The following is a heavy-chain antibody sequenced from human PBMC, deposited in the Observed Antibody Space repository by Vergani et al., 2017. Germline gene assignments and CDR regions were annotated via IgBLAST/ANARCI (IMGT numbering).Heavy chain of an antibody. CDR1: GASVNRANYY. J-gene: IGHJ4*02. CDR3: ANTFCGRECYYDH. V-gene: IGHV4-61*01. D-gene: IGHD2-21*01. CDR2: IYHSGGT. Sequence: QVQLQESGPGLVKPSETLSLTCTVSGASVNRANYYWSWIRQTPGTGLEWIGFIYHSGGTSYSPSLKSRVTISLDTSKHQFPLKVASVTAADTAMYYCANTFCGRECYYDHWGQGTLVTVS.